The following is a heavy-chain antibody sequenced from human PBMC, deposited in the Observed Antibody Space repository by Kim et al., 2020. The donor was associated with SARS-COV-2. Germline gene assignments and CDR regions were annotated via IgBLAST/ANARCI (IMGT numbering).Heavy chain of an antibody. J-gene: IGHJ4*02. V-gene: IGHV4-59*01. Sequence: SETLSLTCTVSGGSISSYYWSWIRQPPGKGLEWIGYIYYSGSTNYNPSLKSRVTISVDTSKNQFSLKLSSVTAADTAVYYCARDAGDEAFDYWGQGTLVT. CDR1: GGSISSYY. CDR3: ARDAGDEAFDY. CDR2: IYYSGST. D-gene: IGHD7-27*01.